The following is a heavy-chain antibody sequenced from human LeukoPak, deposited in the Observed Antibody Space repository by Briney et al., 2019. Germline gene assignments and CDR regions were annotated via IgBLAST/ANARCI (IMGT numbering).Heavy chain of an antibody. CDR2: LSFDGSNE. D-gene: IGHD5-12*01. CDR1: GFIFRTSA. V-gene: IGHV3-30-3*01. Sequence: GRSLRLSCVDSGFIFRTSAMHWVRQAPGKGLEWEAVLSFDGSNENYAGSVRGRFTISRDNSKNTLYLQMNSLKIEDTAIYYCARGSGYHLVSWGQGTLVTVSS. CDR3: ARGSGYHLVS. J-gene: IGHJ5*02.